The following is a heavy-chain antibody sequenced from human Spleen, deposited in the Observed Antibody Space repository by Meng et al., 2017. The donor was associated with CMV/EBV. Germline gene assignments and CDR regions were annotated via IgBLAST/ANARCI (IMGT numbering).Heavy chain of an antibody. CDR2: IYWNGDE. J-gene: IGHJ4*02. Sequence: SGPTLVKPTQTLTLTCTFSGFSLSTSGVGVGWIRQPPGKALEWLAVIYWNGDERYTASLKSRLTITKDTSKDEVVLTMTNMDPVDTATYYCAHFTFASGDYWGQGTLVTVSS. CDR3: AHFTFASGDY. D-gene: IGHD3-10*01. CDR1: GFSLSTSGVG. V-gene: IGHV2-5*01.